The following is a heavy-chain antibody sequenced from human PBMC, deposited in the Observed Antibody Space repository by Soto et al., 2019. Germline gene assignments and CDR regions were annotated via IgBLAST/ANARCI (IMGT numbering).Heavy chain of an antibody. V-gene: IGHV3-30*18. CDR1: GFTFSTYG. Sequence: QVQLVESGGGEVQPGRSLTISCAASGFTFSTYGMHWVRQTPGKGLEWVAVISYDGTNKFYSDSVKCRFTISRDNFKNALTLPMNCLRADDTAVYSCAKDLQSYGDYDYYCYGMDVWGLGTRVTVSS. CDR2: ISYDGTNK. CDR3: AKDLQSYGDYDYYCYGMDV. D-gene: IGHD4-17*01. J-gene: IGHJ6*02.